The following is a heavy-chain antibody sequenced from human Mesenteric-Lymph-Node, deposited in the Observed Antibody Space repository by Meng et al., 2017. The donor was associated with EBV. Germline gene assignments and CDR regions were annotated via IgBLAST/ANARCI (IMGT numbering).Heavy chain of an antibody. D-gene: IGHD6-19*01. J-gene: IGHJ5*02. Sequence: LPELDPAVVKSSTSLLLTSAVFCGSIRSGGCYWSWVRQPQGKGLEWIGEVFHSGSTNYNPSLKSRVTMSVDKSKNQFSLNLIYVTAADTALYYCARATSGWAKGRIDTWGQGTLVTVSS. CDR1: CGSIRSGGC. CDR3: ARATSGWAKGRIDT. CDR2: VFHSGST. V-gene: IGHV4-4*02.